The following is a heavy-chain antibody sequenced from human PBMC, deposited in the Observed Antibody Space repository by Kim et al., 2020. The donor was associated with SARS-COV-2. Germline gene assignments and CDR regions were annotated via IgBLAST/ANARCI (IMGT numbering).Heavy chain of an antibody. J-gene: IGHJ4*02. V-gene: IGHV3-74*01. D-gene: IGHD5-18*01. CDR2: IKSDEITT. CDR1: GFTFSSYW. Sequence: GGSLRLSCAASGFTFSSYWMHWVRQAPGKGLEWVSRIKSDEITTTYADSVKGRFTISRDNAKNMLYLQLNSLRAEDTAVYYCARDPDLRGFSYADYWGQG. CDR3: ARDPDLRGFSYADY.